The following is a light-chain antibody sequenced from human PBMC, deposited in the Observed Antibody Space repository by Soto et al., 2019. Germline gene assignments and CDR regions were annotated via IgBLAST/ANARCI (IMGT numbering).Light chain of an antibody. J-gene: IGKJ2*01. CDR2: TAS. CDR1: QSISTY. Sequence: DIQMTQSPSSLSASLGDRVTITCRASQSISTYLNWYQQKPGKAPKLLIATASTLQSGVPSRFSCSGSGTDFTLSISSFQPEDIAIYFCQQGFMTPPYTFGQGTRLEIK. V-gene: IGKV1-39*01. CDR3: QQGFMTPPYT.